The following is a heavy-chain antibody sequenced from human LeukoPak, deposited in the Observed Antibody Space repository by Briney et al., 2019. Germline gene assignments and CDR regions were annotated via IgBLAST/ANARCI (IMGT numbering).Heavy chain of an antibody. CDR2: INAKSGDT. V-gene: IGHV1-2*02. CDR1: GYTFTDYY. D-gene: IGHD2-8*02. J-gene: IGHJ4*02. CDR3: ARQNTGQLYS. Sequence: GASVKVSFKASGYTFTDYYMHWVRQAPGQGLEWMGWINAKSGDTKYAQKFQARVTMTRDTSITTTYMEVSRLCSDDTAVYYCARQNTGQLYSWGQGTLVTVSS.